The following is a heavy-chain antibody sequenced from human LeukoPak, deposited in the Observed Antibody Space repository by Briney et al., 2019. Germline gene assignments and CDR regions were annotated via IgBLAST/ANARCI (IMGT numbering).Heavy chain of an antibody. V-gene: IGHV3-48*03. CDR2: ISSSGSTI. J-gene: IGHJ5*02. D-gene: IGHD1-26*01. CDR1: GFTFSSYE. CDR3: ARSLVVGATYPYH. Sequence: GGSLRLSCAASGFTFSSYEMNWVRQAPGKGLEWVSYISSSGSTIYYADSVKGRFTISRNNAKNSLYLQMNSLRAEDTAVYYCARSLVVGATYPYHWGQGTLVTVSS.